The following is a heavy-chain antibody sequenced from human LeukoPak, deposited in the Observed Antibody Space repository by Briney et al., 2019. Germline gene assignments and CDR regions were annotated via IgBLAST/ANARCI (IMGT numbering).Heavy chain of an antibody. D-gene: IGHD6-6*01. CDR3: AKVQQLGTYYYYGMDV. Sequence: PGGSLRLSCAASGFTFSSYGMHWVRQAPGKGLEWVAVISYDGSNKYYADSVKGRFTISRDNSKNTLYLQMNSLRAEDTAVYYCAKVQQLGTYYYYGMDVWGQGTTVTVSS. J-gene: IGHJ6*02. CDR1: GFTFSSYG. CDR2: ISYDGSNK. V-gene: IGHV3-30*18.